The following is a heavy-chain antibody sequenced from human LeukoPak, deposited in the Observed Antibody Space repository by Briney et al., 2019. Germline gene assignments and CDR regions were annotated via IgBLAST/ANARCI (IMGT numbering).Heavy chain of an antibody. Sequence: ASVKVSCKASGYTFTGYYMHWVRQAPGQGLEWMGIINPSGGSTSYAQKFQGRVTITRNTSISTAYMELSSLRSEDTAVYYCARGLKELLWFGELLDNWFDPWGQGTLVTVSS. D-gene: IGHD3-10*01. CDR1: GYTFTGYY. CDR2: INPSGGST. V-gene: IGHV1-46*01. CDR3: ARGLKELLWFGELLDNWFDP. J-gene: IGHJ5*02.